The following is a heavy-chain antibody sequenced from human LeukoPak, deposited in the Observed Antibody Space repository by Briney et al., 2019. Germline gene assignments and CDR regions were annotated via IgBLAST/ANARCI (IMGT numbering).Heavy chain of an antibody. CDR1: GGSISSSSYS. CDR3: ARFSGTSKGDWFDP. Sequence: SETLSLTCTVSGGSISSSSYSWGWIRQPPGKGLEWIGSIYYSGSTYYNPSLKSRVTISVDTSKNQFSLKLSSVTAADTAVYYCARFSGTSKGDWFDPWGQGTLVTVSS. V-gene: IGHV4-39*01. D-gene: IGHD1-1*01. CDR2: IYYSGST. J-gene: IGHJ5*02.